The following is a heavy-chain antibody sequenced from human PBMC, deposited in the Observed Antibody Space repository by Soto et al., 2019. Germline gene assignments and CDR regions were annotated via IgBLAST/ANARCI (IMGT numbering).Heavy chain of an antibody. CDR2: IYYSGST. V-gene: IGHV4-61*08. D-gene: IGHD6-13*01. J-gene: IGHJ6*02. CDR1: GGSVSSGGYF. CDR3: ARYRSGSSPYYYGMDV. Sequence: PSETLSLTCTVSGGSVSSGGYFWSWIRQPPGKGLEWIGYIYYSGSTNYNPSLKSRVTISVDTSKNQFSLKLSSVTAADTAVYYCARYRSGSSPYYYGMDVWGQGTTVTGSS.